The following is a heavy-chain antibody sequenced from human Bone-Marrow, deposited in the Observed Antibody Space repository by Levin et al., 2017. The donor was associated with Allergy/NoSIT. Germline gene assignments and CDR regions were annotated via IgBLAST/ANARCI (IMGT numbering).Heavy chain of an antibody. CDR2: INHSGST. J-gene: IGHJ5*02. D-gene: IGHD3-3*01. CDR1: GGSFSGYY. Sequence: KTSETLSLTCAVYGGSFSGYYWSWIRQPPGKGLEWIGEINHSGSTNYNPSLKSRVTISVDTSKNQFSLKLSSVTAADTAVYYCAAGIGNWFDPWGQGTLVTVSS. CDR3: AAGIGNWFDP. V-gene: IGHV4-34*01.